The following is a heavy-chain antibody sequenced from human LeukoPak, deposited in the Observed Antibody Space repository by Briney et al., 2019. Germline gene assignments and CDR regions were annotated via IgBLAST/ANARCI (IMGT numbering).Heavy chain of an antibody. CDR1: GGSISSSSYY. V-gene: IGHV4-39*01. CDR2: IYYSGST. Sequence: SETLSLTCTVSGGSISSSSYYWGWIRQPPGKGLEWIGSIYYSGSTYYNPSLKSRVTISVDTSKNQFSLKLSSVTAADTAVYYCARGRGVGATGDVVEEYYFDYWGQGTLVTVSS. J-gene: IGHJ4*02. CDR3: ARGRGVGATGDVVEEYYFDY. D-gene: IGHD1-26*01.